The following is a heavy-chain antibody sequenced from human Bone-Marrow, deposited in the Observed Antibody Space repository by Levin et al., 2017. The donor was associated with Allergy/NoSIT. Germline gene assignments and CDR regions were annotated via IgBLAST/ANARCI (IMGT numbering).Heavy chain of an antibody. V-gene: IGHV2-5*02. D-gene: IGHD1-1*01. CDR2: IFWDDDK. Sequence: SGPTLVKPTETLTLTCTFSGFSLSTTGVGVGWIRQPPGKALEWLALIFWDDDKRYSASLRSRPTISKDTSKNQVVLTMTNMDPVDTGTYYCANRRDWNHNWFDPWGQGTRVTVSS. CDR1: GFSLSTTGVG. CDR3: ANRRDWNHNWFDP. J-gene: IGHJ5*02.